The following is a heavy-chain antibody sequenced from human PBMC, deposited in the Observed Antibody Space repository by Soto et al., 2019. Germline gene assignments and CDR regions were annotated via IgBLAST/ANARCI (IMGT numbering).Heavy chain of an antibody. J-gene: IGHJ4*02. CDR1: GFTFSDYY. CDR3: ARSITDYYDSSGYYDDY. V-gene: IGHV3-11*03. Sequence: PGGSRRLSCGASGFTFSDYYMSWIRQAPGKGLEWVSYISSSSRYTNYADSVKGRFTISRDNAKNSLYLQMNSLRAEDTAVYYCARSITDYYDSSGYYDDYWGQGTLVTVSS. D-gene: IGHD3-22*01. CDR2: ISSSSRYT.